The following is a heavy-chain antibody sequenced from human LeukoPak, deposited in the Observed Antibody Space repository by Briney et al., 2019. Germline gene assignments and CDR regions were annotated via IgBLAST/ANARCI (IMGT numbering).Heavy chain of an antibody. J-gene: IGHJ4*02. CDR3: ARREGPGYSNY. D-gene: IGHD1-26*01. V-gene: IGHV1-46*01. Sequence: EASVKVSCKASGYTFTGHYMHWVRQAPGQGLEWMGIINPSGGSTSYAQKFQGRVTMTRDTSTSTVYMELSSLRSEDTAVYYCARREGPGYSNYWGQGTLVTVSS. CDR2: INPSGGST. CDR1: GYTFTGHY.